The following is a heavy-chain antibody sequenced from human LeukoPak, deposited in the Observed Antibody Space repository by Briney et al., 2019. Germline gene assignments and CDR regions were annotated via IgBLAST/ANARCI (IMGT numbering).Heavy chain of an antibody. CDR1: GFTFSSYG. V-gene: IGHV3-30*02. D-gene: IGHD6-13*01. J-gene: IGHJ4*02. CDR3: AKRKLRIAAAGSDSGAFDY. Sequence: GGSLRLSCAVSGFTFSSYGMQWVRQAPGKGLEWVAFIRYDGSNKYYADSVKGRFTISRDNSKNTLYLQMNSLRAEDTAVYYCAKRKLRIAAAGSDSGAFDYWGQGTLVTVSS. CDR2: IRYDGSNK.